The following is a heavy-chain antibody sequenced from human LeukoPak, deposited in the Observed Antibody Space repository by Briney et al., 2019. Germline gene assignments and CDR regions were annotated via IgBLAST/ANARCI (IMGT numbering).Heavy chain of an antibody. CDR1: GGSFSDYY. Sequence: PSETLSLTCAVYGGSFSDYYWSWIRQPPGKGLEWIGEINHSGSTNYNPSLKSRVTISGDTSKNQFSLRLSSVTAADTAVYYCARASYSYDINGWVPFDYWGQGTLVTVSS. CDR2: INHSGST. CDR3: ARASYSYDINGWVPFDY. V-gene: IGHV4-34*01. J-gene: IGHJ4*02. D-gene: IGHD3-22*01.